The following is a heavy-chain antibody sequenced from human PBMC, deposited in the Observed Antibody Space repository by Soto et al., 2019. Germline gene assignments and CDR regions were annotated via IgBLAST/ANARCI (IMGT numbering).Heavy chain of an antibody. CDR2: ISYDGSNK. V-gene: IGHV3-30-3*01. CDR1: GFTFSSYA. Sequence: QVQLVESGGGVVQPGRSLRLSCAASGFTFSSYAMHWVRQAPGKGLEWVAVISYDGSNKYYADSVKGRFTISRDNSKNTLYLQMKSVRAEETAVYYCARDLGGGRYCSGGSCYISVNWFDPWGQGTLVTVSS. J-gene: IGHJ5*02. CDR3: ARDLGGGRYCSGGSCYISVNWFDP. D-gene: IGHD2-15*01.